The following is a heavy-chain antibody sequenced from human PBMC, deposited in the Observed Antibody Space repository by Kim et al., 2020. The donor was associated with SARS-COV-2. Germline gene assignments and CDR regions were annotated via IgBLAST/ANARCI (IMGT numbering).Heavy chain of an antibody. CDR1: GFSVTTNW. CDR3: ARNHFIGEKGWFDP. CDR2: LSSDGTT. Sequence: GGSLRLSCAASGFSVTTNWMSWLRQAPGRGLEWLSLLSSDGTTFYADSVKGRFTISRDNSKNTLYLQMNALRAGDTAVFYCARNHFIGEKGWFDPWGQGTLVTVSS. D-gene: IGHD3-3*01. V-gene: IGHV3-53*01. J-gene: IGHJ5*02.